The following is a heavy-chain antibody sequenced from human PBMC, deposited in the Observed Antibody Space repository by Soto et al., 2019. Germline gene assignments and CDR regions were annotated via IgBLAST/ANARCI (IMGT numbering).Heavy chain of an antibody. CDR1: GFTFSSYA. J-gene: IGHJ4*02. D-gene: IGHD6-6*01. CDR2: ISYDGSNK. Sequence: QVQLVESGGGVVQPGRSLRLSCAASGFTFSSYAMHWVRQAPGKGLEWVAVISYDGSNKYYADSVKGRFTISRDNSKNTLYLQMNSLRAEDTAVYYCASGSSSPSDYCGQGTLVTVSS. CDR3: ASGSSSPSDY. V-gene: IGHV3-30-3*01.